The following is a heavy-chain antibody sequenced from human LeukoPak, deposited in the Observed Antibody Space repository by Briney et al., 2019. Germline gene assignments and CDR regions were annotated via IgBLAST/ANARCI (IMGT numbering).Heavy chain of an antibody. CDR1: GGSISSGGYS. CDR3: ARGGISDGIDY. D-gene: IGHD2-15*01. CDR2: IYHSGST. V-gene: IGHV4-30-2*01. Sequence: SETLSLTCAVSGGSISSGGYSWGWIRQPPGKGLEWIGYIYHSGSTYYNPSLKSRVTISVDRSKNQFSLKLSSVTAADTAVYYCARGGISDGIDYWGQGTLVTVSS. J-gene: IGHJ4*02.